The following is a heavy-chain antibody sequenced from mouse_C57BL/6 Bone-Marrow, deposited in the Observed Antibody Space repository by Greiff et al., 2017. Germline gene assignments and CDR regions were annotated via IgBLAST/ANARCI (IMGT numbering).Heavy chain of an antibody. J-gene: IGHJ2*01. V-gene: IGHV1-47*01. CDR1: GYTFTTYP. D-gene: IGHD4-1*01. CDR3: ARLNWDVGYFDY. Sequence: VQLQQSGAELVKPGASVKMSCKASGYTFTTYPIEWMKQNHGKSLEWIGNFHPYNDDIKYNEKFKGKATLTVEKSSSTVYLVLSRLTSDDSAVYYCARLNWDVGYFDYWGQGTTLTVSS. CDR2: FHPYNDDI.